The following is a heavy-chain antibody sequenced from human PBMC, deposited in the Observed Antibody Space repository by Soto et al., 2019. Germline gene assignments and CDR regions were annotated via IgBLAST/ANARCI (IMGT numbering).Heavy chain of an antibody. CDR2: ISYDGNNK. Sequence: QVQLVESGGGVVQPGRSQRLSCAASGFTFSSYAMYWVRQAPGKGLEWVSVISYDGNNKYYADSVKGRFTISRDNSKNTLYLQMISLRAEDTAVYYCERAGCAGGSCYTLVGLRYGMDVWGQGTTVTVSS. J-gene: IGHJ6*02. CDR3: ERAGCAGGSCYTLVGLRYGMDV. D-gene: IGHD2-15*01. V-gene: IGHV3-30-3*01. CDR1: GFTFSSYA.